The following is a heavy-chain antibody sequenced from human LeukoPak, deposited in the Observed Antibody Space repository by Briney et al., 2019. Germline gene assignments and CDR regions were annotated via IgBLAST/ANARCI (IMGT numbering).Heavy chain of an antibody. V-gene: IGHV5-51*01. J-gene: IGHJ4*02. CDR3: AKSGGAYGSGSSTFDY. CDR2: IYPGDSDT. Sequence: GESLQISCKGSGYSFTNYWIGWVRQMPGKGLEWTGIIYPGDSDTRYSPSFQGQVTISADKSISTAYLQWSSLKASDTAMYYCAKSGGAYGSGSSTFDYWGQGTLVTVSS. D-gene: IGHD3-10*01. CDR1: GYSFTNYW.